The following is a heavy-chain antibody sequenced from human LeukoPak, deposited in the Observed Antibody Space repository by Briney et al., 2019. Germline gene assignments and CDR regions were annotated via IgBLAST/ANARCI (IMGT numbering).Heavy chain of an antibody. CDR3: AKDDYGEGGYYYYYYGMDV. V-gene: IGHV3-30*18. D-gene: IGHD4-17*01. CDR2: ISYDGSNK. Sequence: PGGSLRLSCAASGFTFSSYGMHWVRQAPGKGLEWVAVISYDGSNKYYADPVKGRFTISRDNSKNTLYLQMNSLRAEDTAVYYCAKDDYGEGGYYYYYYGMDVWGKGTTVTVSS. J-gene: IGHJ6*04. CDR1: GFTFSSYG.